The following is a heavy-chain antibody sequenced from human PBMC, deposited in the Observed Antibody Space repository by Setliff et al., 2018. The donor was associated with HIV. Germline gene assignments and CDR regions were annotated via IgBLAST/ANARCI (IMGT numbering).Heavy chain of an antibody. V-gene: IGHV4-4*02. J-gene: IGHJ4*02. CDR2: IYQSGTT. CDR1: GGSISSGNW. D-gene: IGHD6-13*01. CDR3: ARSPARGLAATIAAYFDY. Sequence: SETLSLTCGVSGGSISSGNWWIWVRQPPGKGLEWIGDIYQSGTTNQSPSLRNRVNMSVDKSRNQLSLNLTSVSAADTAMYYCARSPARGLAATIAAYFDYWGQGILVTVSS.